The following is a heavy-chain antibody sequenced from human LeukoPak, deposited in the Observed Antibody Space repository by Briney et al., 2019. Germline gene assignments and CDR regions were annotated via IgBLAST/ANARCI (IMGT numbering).Heavy chain of an antibody. D-gene: IGHD2-8*01. J-gene: IGHJ4*02. CDR2: IYYSGST. CDR1: GGSISSSSYY. V-gene: IGHV4-39*01. CDR3: ASSYCTNGVCYFASDYFDY. Sequence: SETLSLTCTVSGGSISSSSYYWGWIRQPPGKGLEWIGSIYYSGSTYYNPSLKSRVTISVDASKNQFSLKLSSVTAADTAVYYCASSYCTNGVCYFASDYFDYWGQGTLVTVSS.